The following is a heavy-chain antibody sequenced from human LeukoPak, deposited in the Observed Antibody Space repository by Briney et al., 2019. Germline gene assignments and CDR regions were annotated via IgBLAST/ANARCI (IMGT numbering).Heavy chain of an antibody. Sequence: GGSLRLSCAASGFTFSDYYMSWIRQAPGKGLEWVSYSSSSGSTIYYADSVKGRFTISRANAKNSLYLQMNSLRAEDTAVYYCARDRDGSSWYFTNWGQGTLVTVSS. D-gene: IGHD6-13*01. V-gene: IGHV3-11*04. CDR1: GFTFSDYY. CDR3: ARDRDGSSWYFTN. CDR2: SSSSGSTI. J-gene: IGHJ4*02.